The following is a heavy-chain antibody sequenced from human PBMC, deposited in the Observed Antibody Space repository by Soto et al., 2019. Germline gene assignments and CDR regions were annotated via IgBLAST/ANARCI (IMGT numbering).Heavy chain of an antibody. CDR3: ARGVSGYSSSWARLDY. D-gene: IGHD6-13*01. Sequence: GASVKVSCKASGGTFSSYAISWVRQAPGQGLEWMGGIIPIFGTANYAQKFQGRVTITADESTSTAYMELSSLRSEDTAVYYCARGVSGYSSSWARLDYWGQGTLVTVSS. CDR1: GGTFSSYA. CDR2: IIPIFGTA. V-gene: IGHV1-69*13. J-gene: IGHJ4*02.